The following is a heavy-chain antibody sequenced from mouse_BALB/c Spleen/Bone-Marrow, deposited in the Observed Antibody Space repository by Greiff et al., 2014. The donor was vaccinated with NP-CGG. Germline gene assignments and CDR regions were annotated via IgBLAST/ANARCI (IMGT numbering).Heavy chain of an antibody. CDR3: ARRDYAMDY. CDR1: GYAFTNYL. J-gene: IGHJ4*01. Sequence: QVQLQQPGAELVRPGTSVKASCKASGYAFTNYLIEWVKQRPGQGLEWIGVINPGSGGTNYNEKFKGKATLTADKSSSTAYMQLSSLTSDDSAVYFCARRDYAMDYWGQGTSVTVSS. V-gene: IGHV1-54*01. CDR2: INPGSGGT.